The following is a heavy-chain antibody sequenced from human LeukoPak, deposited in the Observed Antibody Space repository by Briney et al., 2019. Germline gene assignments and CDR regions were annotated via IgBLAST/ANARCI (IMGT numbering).Heavy chain of an antibody. CDR1: GFSFSSYW. J-gene: IGHJ5*02. Sequence: GGSLRLSCAASGFSFSSYWMSWVRQAPGKGLEWVANIKEDGSEKYYVDSVKGRFTISRDNAKNSLYLQLDSLRAEDTAVYYCARATASNWFDPWGQGTLVTVSS. CDR3: ARATASNWFDP. CDR2: IKEDGSEK. V-gene: IGHV3-7*01. D-gene: IGHD2-21*01.